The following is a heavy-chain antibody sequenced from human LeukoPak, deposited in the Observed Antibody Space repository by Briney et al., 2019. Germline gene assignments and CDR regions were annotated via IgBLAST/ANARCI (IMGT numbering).Heavy chain of an antibody. CDR2: LNPKSGGA. CDR1: GYTFTAYY. CDR3: ARNNIFYDSSGYFDY. V-gene: IGHV1-2*02. D-gene: IGHD3-22*01. J-gene: IGHJ4*02. Sequence: ASVKVSCKTSGYTFTAYYIHWVRQAPGQGLEWMGWLNPKSGGANYAQKFQGRVTMTRDTSISTAYMELSRLRSDDTAVYYCARNNIFYDSSGYFDYWGQGTLVTVSS.